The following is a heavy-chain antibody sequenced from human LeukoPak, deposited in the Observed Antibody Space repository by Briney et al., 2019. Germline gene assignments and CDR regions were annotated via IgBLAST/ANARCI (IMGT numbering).Heavy chain of an antibody. CDR3: ARGRIAVAGTGWFDP. D-gene: IGHD6-19*01. V-gene: IGHV4-39*07. CDR1: SGSISTSNYY. J-gene: IGHJ5*02. Sequence: SETLSLTCTVSSGSISTSNYYWGWVRQPPGKALEWIGNIFYSGSTYYSPSLKSRVTISVDTSKNQFSLKLSSVTAADTAVYYCARGRIAVAGTGWFDPWGQGTLVTVSS. CDR2: IFYSGST.